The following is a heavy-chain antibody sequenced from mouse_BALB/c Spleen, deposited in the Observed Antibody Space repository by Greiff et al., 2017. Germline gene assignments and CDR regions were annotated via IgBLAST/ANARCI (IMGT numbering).Heavy chain of an antibody. CDR3: AILLLGYAMDY. D-gene: IGHD2-10*01. J-gene: IGHJ4*01. Sequence: VQRVESGPGLVQPSQSLSITCTVSGFSLTSYGVHWVRQSPGKGLEWLGVIWSGGSTDYNAAFISRLSISKDNSKSQVFFKMNSLQANDTAIYYCAILLLGYAMDYWGQGTSVTVSS. V-gene: IGHV2-2*02. CDR1: GFSLTSYG. CDR2: IWSGGST.